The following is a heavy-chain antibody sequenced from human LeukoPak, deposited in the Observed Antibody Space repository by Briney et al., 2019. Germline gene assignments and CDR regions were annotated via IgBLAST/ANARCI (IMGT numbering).Heavy chain of an antibody. D-gene: IGHD3-22*01. CDR1: GFTFDDYA. J-gene: IGHJ6*03. CDR3: AKDSSGYTYYMDV. V-gene: IGHV3-9*03. Sequence: GRSLRLSCAAPGFTFDDYAMHWVRQAPGKGLEWVSGISWNSGSIGYADSVKGRFTISRDNAKNSLYLQMNSLRAEDMALYYCAKDSSGYTYYMDVWGKGTTVTVSS. CDR2: ISWNSGSI.